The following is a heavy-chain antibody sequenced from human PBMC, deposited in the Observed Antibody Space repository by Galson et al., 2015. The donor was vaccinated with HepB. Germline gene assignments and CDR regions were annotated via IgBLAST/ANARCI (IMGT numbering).Heavy chain of an antibody. D-gene: IGHD3-3*01. Sequence: SETLSLTCAVYGGSFGNYYWSWIRQPPGKGLEWIGEINHSGSTNYNPSLKSRVTISVDTSKNQFSLKLSSVTAADTAVYYCARGRVLRFLEWFTTDIWGQGTMVTVSS. CDR1: GGSFGNYY. J-gene: IGHJ3*02. CDR3: ARGRVLRFLEWFTTDI. CDR2: INHSGST. V-gene: IGHV4-34*01.